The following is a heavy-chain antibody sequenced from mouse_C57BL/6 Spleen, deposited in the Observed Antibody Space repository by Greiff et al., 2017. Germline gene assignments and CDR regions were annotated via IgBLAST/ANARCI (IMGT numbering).Heavy chain of an antibody. CDR1: GFTFSSYG. Sequence: EVMLVESGGDLVKPGGSLKLSCAASGFTFSSYGMSWVRQTPDKRLEWVATISSGGSYTYYPDSVKGRFTISRDNAKNTLYLQMSSLKSEDTAMYYCARQDYGSSYDWFAYWGQGTLVTVSA. D-gene: IGHD1-1*01. J-gene: IGHJ3*01. CDR2: ISSGGSYT. CDR3: ARQDYGSSYDWFAY. V-gene: IGHV5-6*01.